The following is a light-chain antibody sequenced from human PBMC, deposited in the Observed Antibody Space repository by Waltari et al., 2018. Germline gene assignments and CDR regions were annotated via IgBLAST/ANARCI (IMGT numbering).Light chain of an antibody. Sequence: QSVLTQPPSTSGTPGQRVTISCSGSTSTIGTNTVTWYQLLPGTAPKTLIFANCHRPPGVPDRFSASKSGTSASLVISGLQSEDEADYFCATWDDSLSGRVFGGGTKVTVL. CDR2: ANC. J-gene: IGLJ3*02. CDR3: ATWDDSLSGRV. CDR1: TSTIGTNT. V-gene: IGLV1-44*01.